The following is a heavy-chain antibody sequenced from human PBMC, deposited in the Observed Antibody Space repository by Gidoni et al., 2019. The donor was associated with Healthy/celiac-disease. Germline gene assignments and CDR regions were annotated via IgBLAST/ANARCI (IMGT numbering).Heavy chain of an antibody. Sequence: EVQLVESGGGLVQHGGYLGLSCAAAGFAFSGHAMSWVRQAPGKGLEWVSAISGSGGSTYYADSVKGRFTISRDNSKNTLYLQMNSLRAEDTAVYYCAKFQGRYYYGSGDAFDIWGQGTMVTVSS. CDR2: ISGSGGST. CDR1: GFAFSGHA. D-gene: IGHD3-10*01. CDR3: AKFQGRYYYGSGDAFDI. V-gene: IGHV3-23*04. J-gene: IGHJ3*02.